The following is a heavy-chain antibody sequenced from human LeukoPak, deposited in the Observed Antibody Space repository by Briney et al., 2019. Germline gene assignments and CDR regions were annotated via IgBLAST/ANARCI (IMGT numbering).Heavy chain of an antibody. CDR1: GFTFDDYA. Sequence: PGGSLRLSCAASGFTFDDYAMHWVRQAPGKGLEWVSGISWNSGSIGYADSVKGRFTISRDNAKNSLYLEMNSLRAKDTALYYCAKDIGSSSWYLGNWGQGTLVTVSS. CDR2: ISWNSGSI. D-gene: IGHD6-13*01. J-gene: IGHJ4*02. V-gene: IGHV3-9*01. CDR3: AKDIGSSSWYLGN.